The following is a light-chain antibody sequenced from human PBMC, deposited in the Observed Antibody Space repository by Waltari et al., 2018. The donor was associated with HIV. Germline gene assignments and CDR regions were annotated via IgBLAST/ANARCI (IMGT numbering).Light chain of an antibody. CDR3: QQFRSYPRT. CDR2: DAS. J-gene: IGKJ2*01. V-gene: IGKV1-13*02. CDR1: PGLRNA. Sequence: AIQLTQSPSSLSASVGDRVTITCRASPGLRNALAWYQQKPGRPPKLLIYDASTLEGGVPSRFSGTMSGTDFNLTISNLQPEDSATYYCQQFRSYPRTFGQGATLEIK.